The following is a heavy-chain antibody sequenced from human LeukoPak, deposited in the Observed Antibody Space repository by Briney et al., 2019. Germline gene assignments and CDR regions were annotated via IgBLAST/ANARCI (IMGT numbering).Heavy chain of an antibody. D-gene: IGHD1-26*01. Sequence: GASVKVSCKASGYTFTGYYMHWVRQAPGQGLEWMGWINPNSGGTNYAQKFQGRVTMTRDTSISTAYMELSRLRSDDTAVYYCARDSPLWELPVDYWGQGTLVTVSS. J-gene: IGHJ4*02. CDR3: ARDSPLWELPVDY. CDR1: GYTFTGYY. V-gene: IGHV1-2*02. CDR2: INPNSGGT.